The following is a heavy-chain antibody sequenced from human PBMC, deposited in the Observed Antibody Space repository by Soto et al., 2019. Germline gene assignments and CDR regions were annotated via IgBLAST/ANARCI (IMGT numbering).Heavy chain of an antibody. Sequence: SGPTLVNPPQTLTLTCTFSGFSLSTSGMCVSWIRQPPGKALEWLARTDWDDDKYYSTSLKTRLTISKDTSKNQVVLTMTNMDPVDTATYYCARMVDSSSWYYFDYWGQGTLVTVSS. CDR3: ARMVDSSSWYYFDY. D-gene: IGHD6-13*01. J-gene: IGHJ4*02. V-gene: IGHV2-70*11. CDR1: GFSLSTSGMC. CDR2: TDWDDDK.